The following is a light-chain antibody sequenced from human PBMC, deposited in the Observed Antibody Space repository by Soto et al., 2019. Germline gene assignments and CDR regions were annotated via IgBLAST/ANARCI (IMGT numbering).Light chain of an antibody. J-gene: IGKJ5*01. CDR2: DAS. CDR3: QQRSNWPPIT. V-gene: IGKV3-11*01. CDR1: QSVTTY. Sequence: EVVLPQSPGTLSLSPGERASLSCRASQSVTTYLAWYQQKPGQAPRLLIYDASDRATGIPARFSGSGSGTDFTLTISSLEPEDFAVYYCQQRSNWPPITFGQGTRLEIK.